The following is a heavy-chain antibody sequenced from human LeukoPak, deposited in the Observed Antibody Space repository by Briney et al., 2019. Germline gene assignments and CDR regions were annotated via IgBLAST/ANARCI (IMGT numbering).Heavy chain of an antibody. V-gene: IGHV4-31*03. CDR3: ARGGYYYDSSGYRHDAFDI. CDR1: GGSISSGGYY. D-gene: IGHD3-22*01. CDR2: IYYSGST. Sequence: PSETLSLTCTVSGGSISSGGYYWSWIRQHPGKGLERIGYIYYSGSTYYNPSLKSRVTISVDTSKNQFSLKLSSVTAADTAVYYCARGGYYYDSSGYRHDAFDIWGQGTMVTVSS. J-gene: IGHJ3*02.